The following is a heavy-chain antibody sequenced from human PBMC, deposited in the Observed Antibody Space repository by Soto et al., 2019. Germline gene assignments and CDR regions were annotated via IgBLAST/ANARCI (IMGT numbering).Heavy chain of an antibody. D-gene: IGHD2-21*01. CDR1: GFTFGPTD. CDR2: IDASGGIT. V-gene: IGHV3-23*01. CDR3: VKNSGWFNT. Sequence: QLLQSGGGLLQPGGSLTLSCAASGFTFGPTDMSWVRQAPGEGLEWVSTIDASGGITYYADSVKGRFTISMDNSRNTVYLQMNSLRGVDTALYYSVKNSGWFNTWGQGALVTVSS. J-gene: IGHJ5*02.